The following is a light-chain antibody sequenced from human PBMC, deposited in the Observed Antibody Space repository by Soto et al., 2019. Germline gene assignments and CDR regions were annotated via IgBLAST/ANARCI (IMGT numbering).Light chain of an antibody. CDR1: QGIRND. CDR3: QQYQSYPWT. J-gene: IGKJ1*01. CDR2: AAS. Sequence: AIQMTQSPSSLSASVGDRVTITCRASQGIRNDLGWYQQKPGKAPKLLIYAASSLQSGVPSRFSGSGSGTEFTLTINSLQPDDSATYYCQQYQSYPWTFGQGTKVDIK. V-gene: IGKV1-6*01.